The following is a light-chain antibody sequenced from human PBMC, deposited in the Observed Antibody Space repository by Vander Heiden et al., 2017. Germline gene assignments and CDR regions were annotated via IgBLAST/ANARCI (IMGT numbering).Light chain of an antibody. CDR3: QQDYNWPRT. J-gene: IGKJ1*01. CDR1: QSVSSN. V-gene: IGKV3-15*01. CDR2: GAS. Sequence: EIVMTQSRATLSVSPGERANLSCRASQSVSSNLAWYQQKPGHAPRLLIYGASTRATGIPARFSGSGSGTEFTLTISSLQSEDFAVYYCQQDYNWPRTFGPGTKVEIK.